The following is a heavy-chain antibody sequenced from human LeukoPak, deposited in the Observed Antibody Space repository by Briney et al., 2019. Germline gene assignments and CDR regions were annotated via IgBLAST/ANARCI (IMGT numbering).Heavy chain of an antibody. CDR2: INPNSGGT. J-gene: IGHJ5*02. CDR3: AISIGYCSGGSCYSENWFDP. D-gene: IGHD2-15*01. V-gene: IGHV1-2*02. CDR1: GYTFTGYY. Sequence: ASVKVSCKASGYTFTGYYMHWVRQAPGQGLEWMGWINPNSGGTNYAQKFQGRVTMTRDTSISTAYMELSRLRSDDTAVYYCAISIGYCSGGSCYSENWFDPWGQGTLVTVSS.